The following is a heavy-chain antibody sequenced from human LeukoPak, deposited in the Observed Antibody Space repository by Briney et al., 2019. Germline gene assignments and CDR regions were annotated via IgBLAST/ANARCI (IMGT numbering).Heavy chain of an antibody. CDR3: ARGDGGNH. V-gene: IGHV4-34*01. D-gene: IGHD4-23*01. Sequence: GSLRLSCAVSRYTFSDHFIDWIRQPPGKGLEWIGEINHSGSTNYNPSLKSRVTISVDTSKNQFSLKLSSVTAADTAVYYCARGDGGNHWGQGTLVTVSS. CDR1: RYTFSDHF. J-gene: IGHJ5*02. CDR2: INHSGST.